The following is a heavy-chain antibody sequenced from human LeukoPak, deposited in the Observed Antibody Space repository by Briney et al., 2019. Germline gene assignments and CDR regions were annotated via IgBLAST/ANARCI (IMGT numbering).Heavy chain of an antibody. CDR2: IRYDGSNK. CDR3: AGHRCPGRYFDCGPFDS. Sequence: PGGSLRLSCAASGFTFSSYGMHWVRQAPGKGLEWVAFIRYDGSNKYYADSVKGRFTISRDNSKNTLYLQMNSLRAEDTAVYYCAGHRCPGRYFDCGPFDSWGQGTPVTVSS. J-gene: IGHJ4*02. V-gene: IGHV3-30*02. CDR1: GFTFSSYG. D-gene: IGHD3-9*01.